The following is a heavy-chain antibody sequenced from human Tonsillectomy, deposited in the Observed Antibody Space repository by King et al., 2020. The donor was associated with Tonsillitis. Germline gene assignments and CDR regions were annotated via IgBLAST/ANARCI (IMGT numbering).Heavy chain of an antibody. Sequence: VQLVESGAEVKKPGASVKVSCKASGYTFTSYYMHWVRQAPGQGLEWMGIINPSGGSTSYAQKFQGRVTMTRDTSTSTVYMELSSLRSEDTAVYYCARGRRYCSSTSCYGHYGMDVWGQGTTVTVSS. V-gene: IGHV1-46*03. CDR3: ARGRRYCSSTSCYGHYGMDV. D-gene: IGHD2-2*01. CDR2: INPSGGST. CDR1: GYTFTSYY. J-gene: IGHJ6*02.